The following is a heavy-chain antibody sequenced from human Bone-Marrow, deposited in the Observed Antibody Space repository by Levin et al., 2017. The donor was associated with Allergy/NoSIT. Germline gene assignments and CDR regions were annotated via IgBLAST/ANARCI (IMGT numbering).Heavy chain of an antibody. D-gene: IGHD3-22*01. CDR2: IYYSGST. V-gene: IGHV4-59*01. CDR3: ARDYSSGYYGYYYYGMDG. Sequence: ETLSLTCTVSGGSISSYYWSWIRQPPGKGLEWIGYIYYSGSTNYNPSLKSRVTISVDTSKNQFSLKLSSVTAADTAVYYCARDYSSGYYGYYYYGMDGWGQGTTVTVSS. CDR1: GGSISSYY. J-gene: IGHJ6*02.